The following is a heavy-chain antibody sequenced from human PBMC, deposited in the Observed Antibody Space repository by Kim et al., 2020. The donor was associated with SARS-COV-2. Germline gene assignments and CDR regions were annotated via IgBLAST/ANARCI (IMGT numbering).Heavy chain of an antibody. D-gene: IGHD1-26*01. CDR3: ASGLKSYLVGRFDN. V-gene: IGHV3-30*03. J-gene: IGHJ4*02. Sequence: ADSVQGRVTISRDNRKNTLYLEMDNLRTDDTGVYYCASGLKSYLVGRFDNWGRGTLVTVSS.